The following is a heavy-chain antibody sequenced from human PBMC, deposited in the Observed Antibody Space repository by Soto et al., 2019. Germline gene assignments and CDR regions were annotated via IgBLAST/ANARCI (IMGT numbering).Heavy chain of an antibody. V-gene: IGHV1-69*06. CDR3: AREGIAARPFDY. CDR2: IIPIFGTA. J-gene: IGHJ4*02. D-gene: IGHD6-6*01. Sequence: ASVKVSCKASGGTFSSYAISWVRQAPGQGLEWMGGIIPIFGTANYAQKFQGRVTITADKSTSTAYMELSSLRSEDTAVYYCAREGIAARPFDYWGQGTLVTVSS. CDR1: GGTFSSYA.